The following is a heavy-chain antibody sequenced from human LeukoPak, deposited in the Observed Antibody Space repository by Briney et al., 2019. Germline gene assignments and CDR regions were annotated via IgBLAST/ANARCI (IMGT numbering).Heavy chain of an antibody. CDR3: ARVAEDYDYVWGSYYYFDY. Sequence: GASVKVSCKASGGTFGSYAISWVRQAPGQGLEWMGGIIPIFGTANYAQKFQGRVTITADESTSTAYMELSSLRSEDTAVYYCARVAEDYDYVWGSYYYFDYWGQGTLVTVSS. CDR1: GGTFGSYA. D-gene: IGHD3-16*01. V-gene: IGHV1-69*13. CDR2: IIPIFGTA. J-gene: IGHJ4*02.